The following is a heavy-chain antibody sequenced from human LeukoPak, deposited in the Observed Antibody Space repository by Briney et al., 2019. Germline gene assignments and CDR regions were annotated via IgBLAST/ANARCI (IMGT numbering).Heavy chain of an antibody. CDR3: ARRWYYYDSSGYPLAFDI. Sequence: GGSLRLSCAASGFTFSDYYMSWIRQAPGKGLEWVSCISNSSSYTNYADSVKGRFTISRDNAKNSLYLQMNSLRAEDTAVYYCARRWYYYDSSGYPLAFDIWGQGTMVTVSS. CDR1: GFTFSDYY. J-gene: IGHJ3*02. CDR2: ISNSSSYT. D-gene: IGHD3-22*01. V-gene: IGHV3-11*06.